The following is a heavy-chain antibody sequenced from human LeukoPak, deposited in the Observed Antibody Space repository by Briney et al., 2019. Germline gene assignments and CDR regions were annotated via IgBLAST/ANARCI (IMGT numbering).Heavy chain of an antibody. J-gene: IGHJ6*02. V-gene: IGHV1-69*13. D-gene: IGHD2-2*01. CDR3: ARIRLGYCSSTSCPSGAHYYYGMDV. Sequence: GASVKVSCKASGGTFSSYAISWVRQAPGQGLEWMGGIIPIFGTANYAQKFQGRVTITADESTSTAYMELSSLRSEDTAVYYCARIRLGYCSSTSCPSGAHYYYGMDVWGQGTTVTVSS. CDR1: GGTFSSYA. CDR2: IIPIFGTA.